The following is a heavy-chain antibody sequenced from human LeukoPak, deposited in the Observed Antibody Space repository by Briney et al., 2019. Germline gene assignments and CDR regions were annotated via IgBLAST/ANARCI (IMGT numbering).Heavy chain of an antibody. D-gene: IGHD5-12*01. Sequence: SETLSLTCTVSGGSISSYYWSWIRQPPGKGLEWFGYIYYSGSTNYNPSLKSRVTISVDTSKNQFSLKLSSVTAADTAVYYCARAGYSGYDFYFDYWGQGTLVTVSS. CDR2: IYYSGST. CDR3: ARAGYSGYDFYFDY. J-gene: IGHJ4*02. CDR1: GGSISSYY. V-gene: IGHV4-59*01.